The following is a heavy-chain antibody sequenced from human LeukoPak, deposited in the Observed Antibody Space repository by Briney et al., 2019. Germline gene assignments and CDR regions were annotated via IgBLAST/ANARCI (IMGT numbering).Heavy chain of an antibody. CDR2: INHSGST. V-gene: IGHV4-34*01. CDR1: GGSSSGYY. Sequence: SETLSPTCAVYGGSSSGYYWSWIRQPPGKGLEWIGEINHSGSTNYNPSLKSRVTISVDTSKNQFSLKLSSVTAADTAVYYCARCTEHIVVVTAMKGPYGMDVWGQGTTVTVSS. J-gene: IGHJ6*02. CDR3: ARCTEHIVVVTAMKGPYGMDV. D-gene: IGHD2-21*02.